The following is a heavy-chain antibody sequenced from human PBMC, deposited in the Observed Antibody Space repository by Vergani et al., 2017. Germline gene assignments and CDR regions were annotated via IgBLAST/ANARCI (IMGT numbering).Heavy chain of an antibody. D-gene: IGHD4-17*01. CDR2: IYSGGST. CDR3: ARDRGDYSIRLDV. V-gene: IGHV3-66*01. Sequence: VQLVESGGGVVQPGRSLRLSCAASGFTFSSNYMSWVRQAPGKGLEWVSVIYSGGSTYYADSVKGRFTISRDNSKNTLYLQMNSLRAEDTAVYYCARDRGDYSIRLDVWGQGTTVTVSS. J-gene: IGHJ6*02. CDR1: GFTFSSNY.